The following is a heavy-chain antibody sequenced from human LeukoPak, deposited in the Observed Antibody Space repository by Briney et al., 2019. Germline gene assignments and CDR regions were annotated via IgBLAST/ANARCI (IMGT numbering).Heavy chain of an antibody. Sequence: GGSLRLSCAASGFTFRDHYMTWIRQAPGKGLEWVGSISTSGSTIYYADSVKGRFTVSRDNAKNSLNLQMNSLRAEDTAAYYCARDGYNWAYWGQGTLVTVSS. CDR1: GFTFRDHY. V-gene: IGHV3-11*01. CDR2: ISTSGSTI. D-gene: IGHD5-24*01. CDR3: ARDGYNWAY. J-gene: IGHJ4*02.